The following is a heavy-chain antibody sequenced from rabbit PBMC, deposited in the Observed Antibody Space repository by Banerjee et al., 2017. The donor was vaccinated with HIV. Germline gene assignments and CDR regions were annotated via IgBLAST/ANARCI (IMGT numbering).Heavy chain of an antibody. V-gene: IGHV1S45*01. CDR1: GVSFSYSSY. D-gene: IGHD8-1*01. CDR3: ARDGAGGSYFAL. J-gene: IGHJ4*01. CDR2: IDAGSSGFT. Sequence: QEQLEESGGDLVKPGASLTLTCTASGVSFSYSSYMCWVRQAPGKGLEWIACIDAGSSGFTYFATWAKGRFTISKTSSTTVTLQMTRLTAADTATYFCARDGAGGSYFALWGPGTLVTVS.